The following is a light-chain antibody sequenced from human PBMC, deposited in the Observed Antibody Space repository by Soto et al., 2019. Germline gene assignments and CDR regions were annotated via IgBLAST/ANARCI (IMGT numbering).Light chain of an antibody. CDR1: SSDVGGYNY. J-gene: IGLJ1*01. Sequence: QSVLTQPASVSGSPGQSITISCTGTSSDVGGYNYVSWYQQHPGKAPKLMIYEVSNRPSGVSNRFSGSKSGNTASLTISGLQAEDAADYYCSSYTSSSTLEVFGTGTKLTVL. V-gene: IGLV2-14*01. CDR2: EVS. CDR3: SSYTSSSTLEV.